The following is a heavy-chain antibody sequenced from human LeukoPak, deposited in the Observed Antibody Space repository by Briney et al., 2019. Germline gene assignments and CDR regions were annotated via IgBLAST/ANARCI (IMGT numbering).Heavy chain of an antibody. V-gene: IGHV4-39*07. Sequence: SETLSLTCTVSGGSISSSSYYWGWIRQPPGKGLEWIGSIYYSGSTYYNPSLKSRVTISVDTSKNQFSLKLSSVTAADTAVYYCARALSYYYNSSALRVNWFDPWGQGTLVTVSS. CDR1: GGSISSSSYY. D-gene: IGHD3-22*01. J-gene: IGHJ5*02. CDR3: ARALSYYYNSSALRVNWFDP. CDR2: IYYSGST.